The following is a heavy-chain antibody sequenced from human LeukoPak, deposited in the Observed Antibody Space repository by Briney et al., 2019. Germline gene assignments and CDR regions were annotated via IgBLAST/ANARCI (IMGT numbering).Heavy chain of an antibody. J-gene: IGHJ3*02. V-gene: IGHV3-7*01. CDR1: GFTFSSYW. CDR2: IKQDGSEK. CDR3: ARAQWFGELFPDAFDI. Sequence: PGGSLRLSCAASGFTFSSYWMSWVRQAPGKGLEWVANIKQDGSEKYYVDSVKGRFTISRDNAKNSLYLQMNSLGAEDTAVYYCARAQWFGELFPDAFDIWGQGTMVTVSS. D-gene: IGHD3-10*01.